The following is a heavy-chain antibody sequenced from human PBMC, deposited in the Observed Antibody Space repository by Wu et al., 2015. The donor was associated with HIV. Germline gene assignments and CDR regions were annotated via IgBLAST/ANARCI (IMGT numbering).Heavy chain of an antibody. CDR1: GYTFTSYG. CDR3: ARNPAPGYDFWSGSHQTYGYYYYYMDV. V-gene: IGHV1-18*01. Sequence: QVQLVQSGAEVKKPGASVKVSCKASGYTFTSYGISWVRQAPGQGLEWMGWISAYNGNTNYAQKLQGRVTMTTDTSTSTAYMELRSLRSDDTAVYYCARNPAPGYDFWSGSHQTYGYYYYYMDVWGRGTTVTVSS. CDR2: ISAYNGNT. D-gene: IGHD3-3*01. J-gene: IGHJ6*03.